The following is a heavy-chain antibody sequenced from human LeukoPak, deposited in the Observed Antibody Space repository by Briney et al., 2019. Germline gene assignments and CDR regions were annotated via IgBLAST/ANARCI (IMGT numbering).Heavy chain of an antibody. J-gene: IGHJ4*02. CDR2: INSDGTGT. Sequence: PGGSLRLSCAASGFTFSHYWMHWVRQTQGEGLVWVSRINSDGTGTSYADSVKGRFTISRDNAKNTLYLQMNSLRAEDTAVYYCARGEAGYCGGDCYCEYWGQGTLATVSS. V-gene: IGHV3-74*01. CDR1: GFTFSHYW. D-gene: IGHD2-21*02. CDR3: ARGEAGYCGGDCYCEY.